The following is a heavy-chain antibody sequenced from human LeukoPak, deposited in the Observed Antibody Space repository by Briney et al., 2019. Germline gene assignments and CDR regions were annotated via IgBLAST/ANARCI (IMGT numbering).Heavy chain of an antibody. V-gene: IGHV3-48*03. D-gene: IGHD5-18*01. CDR1: GFTFSSYE. J-gene: IGHJ4*02. Sequence: GGSLRLSCAASGFTFSSYEMNWVRQAPGKGLEWVSYISSSGSTIYYADSVEGRFTISRDNAKKSLYLQMNSLRAEDTAVYYCARHLSGVTGYTYGRGIDSWGQGTLVTVSS. CDR3: ARHLSGVTGYTYGRGIDS. CDR2: ISSSGSTI.